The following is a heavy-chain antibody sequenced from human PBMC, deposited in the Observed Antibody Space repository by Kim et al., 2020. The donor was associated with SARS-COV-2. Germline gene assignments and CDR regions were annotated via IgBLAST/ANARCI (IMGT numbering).Heavy chain of an antibody. V-gene: IGHV3-23*01. J-gene: IGHJ4*02. CDR3: AKDLGLPAAGAEFDF. CDR1: GFTFRNYA. Sequence: GGSLRLSCAASGFTFRNYAMCWVRQAPGKGLEWVSALSGGVTYYADSVKGRFTISRDNSMNTLYLEMNNLRPEDTAMYYCAKDLGLPAAGAEFDFWGQGT. D-gene: IGHD6-13*01. CDR2: LSGGVT.